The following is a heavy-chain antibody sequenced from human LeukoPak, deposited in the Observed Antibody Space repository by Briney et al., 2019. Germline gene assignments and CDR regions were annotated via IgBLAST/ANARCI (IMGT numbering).Heavy chain of an antibody. Sequence: PSATLSPACAVDGGSVSGSYWSWVRQSPGNGREWVGEIIHRGSTTYNPSLKSRVTISIATSKNQFSLKLSSVNAANTAMYYCARGGGDWNDAYQNAFDIWDQGTMGTVSS. CDR3: ARGGGDWNDAYQNAFDI. V-gene: IGHV4-34*01. CDR1: GGSVSGSY. J-gene: IGHJ3*02. D-gene: IGHD1-1*01. CDR2: IIHRGST.